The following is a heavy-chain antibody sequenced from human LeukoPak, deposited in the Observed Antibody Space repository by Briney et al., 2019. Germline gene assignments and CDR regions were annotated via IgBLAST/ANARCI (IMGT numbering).Heavy chain of an antibody. CDR1: GFTFSDYY. CDR2: ISSSSSYT. Sequence: PGGSLRLSCAASGFTFSDYYMSWIRQAPGKGLEWVSYISSSSSYTNYADSVKGRFTISRDNAKNSLYLQMNSLRAEDKAVYYCARTRDCSSTSCYAQFDYWGQGTLVTVSS. D-gene: IGHD2-2*01. J-gene: IGHJ4*02. V-gene: IGHV3-11*03. CDR3: ARTRDCSSTSCYAQFDY.